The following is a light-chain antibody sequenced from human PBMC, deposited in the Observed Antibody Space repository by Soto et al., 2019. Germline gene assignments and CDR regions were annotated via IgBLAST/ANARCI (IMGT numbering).Light chain of an antibody. CDR2: GAS. Sequence: EIVMTQSPATLSVSPGERAPLSCRARQSVSSNLAWYPQKPGQAPRLLIYGASTRATGIPARFSGSGSGTDFTLTISSLEPEDSAVYYCQQRHMWPITFGQGTRLEIK. CDR3: QQRHMWPIT. CDR1: QSVSSN. V-gene: IGKV3-15*01. J-gene: IGKJ5*01.